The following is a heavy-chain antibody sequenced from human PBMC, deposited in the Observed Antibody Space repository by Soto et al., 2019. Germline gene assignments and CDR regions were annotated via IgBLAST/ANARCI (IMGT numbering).Heavy chain of an antibody. CDR1: GYTFTEYF. J-gene: IGHJ5*02. CDR3: ARATLIIRHNTNLGEASPGVVEH. D-gene: IGHD3-16*01. Sequence: QVQLVQSGAEVKMPGASVRVSCEASGYTFTEYFLHWVRQAPGQGLEWMGWISPESGVTNIAPNFEGRVTMTADTAITTAYMQLSGLRYDDTAVYYCARATLIIRHNTNLGEASPGVVEHWGQGTLVSVSS. V-gene: IGHV1-2*02. CDR2: ISPESGVT.